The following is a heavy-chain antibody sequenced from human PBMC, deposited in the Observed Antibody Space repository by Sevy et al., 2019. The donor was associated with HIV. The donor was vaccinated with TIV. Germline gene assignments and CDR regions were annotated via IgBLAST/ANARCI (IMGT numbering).Heavy chain of an antibody. CDR3: AGENAWGRDYS. V-gene: IGHV4-59*08. CDR1: GSSITSLY. D-gene: IGHD1-26*01. CDR2: IYYNGHV. J-gene: IGHJ4*02. Sequence: SETLSLTCTVSGSSITSLYWNWIRQPPGKGPEWIANIYYNGHVNYNPSLKSRVALSLDTSKNQFSLRLSSVTAADTAMYYCAGENAWGRDYSWGQGTLVTVSS.